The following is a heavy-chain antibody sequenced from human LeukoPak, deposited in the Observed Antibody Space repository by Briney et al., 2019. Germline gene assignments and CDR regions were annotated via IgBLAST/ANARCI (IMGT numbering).Heavy chain of an antibody. CDR2: ISWNSGSI. V-gene: IGHV3-9*01. Sequence: GRSLRLSCAASGFTFDDYAMHWVRQAPGKGLEWVSGISWNSGSIGYADSVKGRFTISRDNSKNSLYLQMNSLRTEDTALYYCAKPHRRYYDSSGYHFDYWGQGTLVTVSS. D-gene: IGHD3-22*01. J-gene: IGHJ4*02. CDR1: GFTFDDYA. CDR3: AKPHRRYYDSSGYHFDY.